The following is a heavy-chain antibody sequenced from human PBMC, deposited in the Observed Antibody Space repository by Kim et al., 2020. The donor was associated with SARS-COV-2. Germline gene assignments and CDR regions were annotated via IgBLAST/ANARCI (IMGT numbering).Heavy chain of an antibody. Sequence: TYEDSVRGRFTISRDNAKNTLDLEMNGLRAEDTAVYYGARSRYGGSYGDNWGQGTLVTVSS. V-gene: IGHV3-74*01. J-gene: IGHJ4*02. D-gene: IGHD1-26*01. CDR3: ARSRYGGSYGDN.